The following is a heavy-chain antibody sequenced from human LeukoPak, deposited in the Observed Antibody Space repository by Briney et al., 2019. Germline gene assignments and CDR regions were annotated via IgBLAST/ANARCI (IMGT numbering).Heavy chain of an antibody. CDR3: ARDQDWNYVNYYYYGMDV. V-gene: IGHV7-4-1*02. CDR2: INTNTGNP. D-gene: IGHD1-7*01. CDR1: GYTFTSYA. Sequence: GASVKVSCKASGYTFTSYAMNWVRQAPGQGLEWMGWINTNTGNPTYAQGFTGRFVFSLGTSVSTAYLQISSLKAEDTAVYYCARDQDWNYVNYYYYGMDVWGQGTTVTVSS. J-gene: IGHJ6*02.